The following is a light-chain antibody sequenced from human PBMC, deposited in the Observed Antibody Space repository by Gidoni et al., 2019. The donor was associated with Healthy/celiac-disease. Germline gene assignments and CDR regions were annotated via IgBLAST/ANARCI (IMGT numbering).Light chain of an antibody. V-gene: IGLV2-23*01. CDR2: EGS. J-gene: IGLJ3*02. Sequence: QSALTQPASVSGSPGQSITISCTGTSSDVGSYNLVSWYQPHPGKAPKLMIYEGSKRPSGVSNRFSGSKSGNTASLTISGLQAEDEADYYCCSYAGSSGWVFGGGTKLTVL. CDR1: SSDVGSYNL. CDR3: CSYAGSSGWV.